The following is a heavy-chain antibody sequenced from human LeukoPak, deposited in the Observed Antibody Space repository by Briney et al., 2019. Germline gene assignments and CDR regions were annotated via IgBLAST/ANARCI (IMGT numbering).Heavy chain of an antibody. CDR2: IYYSGST. V-gene: IGHV4-59*01. J-gene: IGHJ5*02. Sequence: NASETLSLTCTVSGGSISSYYWSWIRQSPGKGLEWIGYIYYSGSTNYNPSLKSRVTISVDTSKNQFSLKLSSVTAADTAVYYCARASSGWYNWFDPWGQGTLVTVSS. CDR3: ARASSGWYNWFDP. CDR1: GGSISSYY. D-gene: IGHD6-19*01.